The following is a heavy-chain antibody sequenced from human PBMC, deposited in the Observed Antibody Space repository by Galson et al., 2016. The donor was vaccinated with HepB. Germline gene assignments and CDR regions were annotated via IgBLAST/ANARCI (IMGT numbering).Heavy chain of an antibody. V-gene: IGHV4-39*01. CDR3: ATHKTGPTGFPFDS. D-gene: IGHD1-7*01. CDR1: GGSVSSSSFR. Sequence: SETLSLTCTVSGGSVSSSSFRWAWIRQPPGKGLEWIGSINYSGETYYNPSLKSRVTISVDTSNNQFSLKLTSVTAADTAVYYCATHKTGPTGFPFDSWGQGTLVIVS. J-gene: IGHJ4*02. CDR2: INYSGET.